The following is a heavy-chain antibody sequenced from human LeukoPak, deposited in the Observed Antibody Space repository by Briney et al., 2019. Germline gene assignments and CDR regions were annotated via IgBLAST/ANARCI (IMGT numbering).Heavy chain of an antibody. CDR2: IIPILGIA. CDR1: GGTFSSYA. CDR3: ARDREGIAAATNWFDP. D-gene: IGHD6-13*01. Sequence: SVKVSCKASGGTFSSYAISWVRQAPGQGLEWMGRIIPILGIANYAQKFQGRVTITADKSTGTAYMELSSLRSEDTAVYYCARDREGIAAATNWFDPWGQGTLVTVSS. V-gene: IGHV1-69*04. J-gene: IGHJ5*02.